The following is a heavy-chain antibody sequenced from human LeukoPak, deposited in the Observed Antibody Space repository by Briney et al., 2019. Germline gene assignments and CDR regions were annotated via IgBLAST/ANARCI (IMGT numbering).Heavy chain of an antibody. J-gene: IGHJ4*02. CDR2: ISGSGTGT. V-gene: IGHV3-23*01. D-gene: IGHD1-7*01. CDR1: GFTFSSYA. Sequence: GGSLRLSCAASGFTFSSYAMSWVRQAPGKGLYWVSAISGSGTGTYYADSVKGRFTISRDNSKNTLYLQMNSLRAEDTAVYYCAKEGGTGTRFDYWGQGTLVTVSS. CDR3: AKEGGTGTRFDY.